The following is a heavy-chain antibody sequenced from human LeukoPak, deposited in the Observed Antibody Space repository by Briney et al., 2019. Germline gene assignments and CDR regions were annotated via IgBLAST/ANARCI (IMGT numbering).Heavy chain of an antibody. J-gene: IGHJ3*02. Sequence: GGSLRLSCAASGFTFSSYSMNWVRQAPGKGLEWVSSISSSSYIYYADSVKGRFTLSRDTAKNSLFLPMNNLRAEDTAVYYYARPATGSNAFEIWGQGTMVTVAS. CDR3: ARPATGSNAFEI. CDR1: GFTFSSYS. CDR2: ISSSSYI. D-gene: IGHD3-10*01. V-gene: IGHV3-21*01.